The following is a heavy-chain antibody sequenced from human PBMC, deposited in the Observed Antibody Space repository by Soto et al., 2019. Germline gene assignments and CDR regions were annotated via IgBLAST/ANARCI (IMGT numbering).Heavy chain of an antibody. CDR2: IYYSGST. Sequence: QVQLQESGPGLVKPSQTLSLTCTVSGGSISSGGYYWSWIRQHPGKGLEWIGYIYYSGSTYYNPSLRRRVTISVDTSKNQFSLKLSSVTAADTAVYYCARSRSSSSLSFDYWGQGTLVTVSS. CDR1: GGSISSGGYY. CDR3: ARSRSSSSLSFDY. J-gene: IGHJ4*02. D-gene: IGHD6-6*01. V-gene: IGHV4-31*03.